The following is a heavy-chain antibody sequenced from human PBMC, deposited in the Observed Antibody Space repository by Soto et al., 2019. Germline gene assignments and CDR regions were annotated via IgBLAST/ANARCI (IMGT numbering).Heavy chain of an antibody. V-gene: IGHV1-18*01. CDR3: ARFNCISSSCYEGYFDY. J-gene: IGHJ4*02. CDR2: ISTDIGNT. Sequence: QVQLVQSGAEVKKPGASVKVSCKTSGYTFTTYGISWVRQAPGQGLEWMGWISTDIGNTNYAQKVQDRVTMTTDTSPSTAYMELRSLRSDDTAVYYCARFNCISSSCYEGYFDYWGRGTLVTVSS. D-gene: IGHD2-2*01. CDR1: GYTFTTYG.